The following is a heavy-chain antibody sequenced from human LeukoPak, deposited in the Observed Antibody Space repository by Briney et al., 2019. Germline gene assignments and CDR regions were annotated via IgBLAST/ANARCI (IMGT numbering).Heavy chain of an antibody. V-gene: IGHV1-2*02. CDR1: GYTFSGYY. CDR2: FNPNSGGT. Sequence: ASVKVSCKASGYTFSGYYMNWVRQAPGQGLEWMGWFNPNSGGTNYAQNFQGRVTMTRDTSISTAYMELSRLRSDDTAVYYCARVRTSDAFDIWGQGTMVTVSS. CDR3: ARVRTSDAFDI. D-gene: IGHD1-1*01. J-gene: IGHJ3*02.